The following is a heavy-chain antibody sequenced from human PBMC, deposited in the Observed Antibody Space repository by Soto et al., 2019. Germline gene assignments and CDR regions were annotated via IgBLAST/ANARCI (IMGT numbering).Heavy chain of an antibody. CDR3: ARTYYYDSSGYPHDY. D-gene: IGHD3-22*01. CDR1: GYSFTIYC. CDR2: IYPGDSDT. V-gene: IGHV5-51*01. J-gene: IGHJ4*02. Sequence: GESLKNSCKGSGYSFTIYCIGWVLQMPWKGLEWMGIIYPGDSDTRYSPSFQGQVTISADKSISTAYLQWSSLKASDTAMYYCARTYYYDSSGYPHDYWGQGTLVTVSS.